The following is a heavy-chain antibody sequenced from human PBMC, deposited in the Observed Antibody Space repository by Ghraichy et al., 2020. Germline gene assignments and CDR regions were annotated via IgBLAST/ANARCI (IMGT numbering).Heavy chain of an antibody. J-gene: IGHJ4*02. Sequence: SETLSLTCTVSGGSISSGSYYWSWIRQPAGKGLEWIGRIYTSGSTNYNPSLKSRVTISVDTSKNQFSLKLSSVTAADTAVYYCAREGLDYGDHHIDYWGQGTLVTVSS. D-gene: IGHD4-17*01. CDR1: GGSISSGSYY. V-gene: IGHV4-61*02. CDR3: AREGLDYGDHHIDY. CDR2: IYTSGST.